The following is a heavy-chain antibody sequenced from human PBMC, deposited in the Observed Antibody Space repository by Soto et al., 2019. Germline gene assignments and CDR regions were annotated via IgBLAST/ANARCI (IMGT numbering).Heavy chain of an antibody. J-gene: IGHJ4*02. Sequence: EVQLVESGGGLVQPGGSLRLSCAASGFTFSSYSMNWVRQAPGKGLEWVSYISSSSTIYYADSVKGRFTISRDNAKNSLYLQMNSLRDEDTAVYYCARDKLLRFLEWRVFDYWGQGTLVTVSS. CDR2: ISSSSTI. V-gene: IGHV3-48*02. D-gene: IGHD3-3*01. CDR3: ARDKLLRFLEWRVFDY. CDR1: GFTFSSYS.